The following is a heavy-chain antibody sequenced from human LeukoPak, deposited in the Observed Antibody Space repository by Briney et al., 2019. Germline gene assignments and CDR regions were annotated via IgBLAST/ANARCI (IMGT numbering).Heavy chain of an antibody. D-gene: IGHD6-13*01. CDR1: GFTFSSYS. Sequence: GGSLRLSCAASGFTFSSYSMNWVRQVPGKGLEWVSSISSSSSYIYYADSVKGRFTISRDNAKNSLYLQMNSLRAEDTAVYYCARGAAAGRLDYWGQGTLVTVSS. CDR2: ISSSSSYI. J-gene: IGHJ4*02. CDR3: ARGAAAGRLDY. V-gene: IGHV3-21*01.